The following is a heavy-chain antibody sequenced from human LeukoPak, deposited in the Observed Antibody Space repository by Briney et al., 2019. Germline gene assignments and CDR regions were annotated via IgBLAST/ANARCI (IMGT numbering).Heavy chain of an antibody. D-gene: IGHD6-13*01. V-gene: IGHV4-30-2*01. CDR1: GGSISSGGYS. CDR2: INHSGST. Sequence: SSETLSLTCAVSGGSISSGGYSWSWIRQPPGKGLEWIGEINHSGSTNYNPSLKSRVTISVDTSKNQFSLKLSSVTAADTAVYYCARGQEQQLINWGQGTLVTVSS. CDR3: ARGQEQQLIN. J-gene: IGHJ4*02.